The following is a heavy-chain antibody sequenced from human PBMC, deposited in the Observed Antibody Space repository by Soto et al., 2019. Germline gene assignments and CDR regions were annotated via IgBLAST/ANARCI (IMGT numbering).Heavy chain of an antibody. J-gene: IGHJ4*02. D-gene: IGHD3-3*01. CDR1: AFSFSSYA. V-gene: IGHV3-30*04. Sequence: VQLVESGGGVVQPGRSLRLSCAASAFSFSSYAMHWVRQAPGKGLEWVAVISYDGRNKYYADSVKGRFTISRDNSKNTLYLQMNSLRAEDTAVYYCAREIERLLGYWGQGTLVTVSS. CDR3: AREIERLLGY. CDR2: ISYDGRNK.